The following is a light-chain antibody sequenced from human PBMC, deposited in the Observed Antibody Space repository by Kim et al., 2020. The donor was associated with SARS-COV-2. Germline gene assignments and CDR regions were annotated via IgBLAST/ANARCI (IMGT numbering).Light chain of an antibody. CDR2: SAS. V-gene: IGKV3-15*01. CDR1: ESVSSD. Sequence: SVSPGDRATLSCRASESVSSDLAWYQQKPGQAPRLLIYSASTRATGIPPRFSGAGSETEFTLTISSVQSEDFAVYYCQQYNDWWTFGQGTKVDIK. CDR3: QQYNDWWT. J-gene: IGKJ1*01.